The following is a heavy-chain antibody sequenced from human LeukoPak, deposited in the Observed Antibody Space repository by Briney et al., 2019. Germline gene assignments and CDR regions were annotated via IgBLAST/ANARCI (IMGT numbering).Heavy chain of an antibody. D-gene: IGHD2-21*02. CDR3: ARHGPVVTATDAFDI. J-gene: IGHJ3*02. CDR1: GGSISVNTYY. CDR2: VYYSGRT. V-gene: IGHV4-39*01. Sequence: SETLSLTCTVSGGSISVNTYYCAWIRQPPGRGLEWIGSVYYSGRTDYNPSLKSRVTISVDTSENQLSLSLNSVTAADTAVYYCARHGPVVTATDAFDIWGQGTMVTVSA.